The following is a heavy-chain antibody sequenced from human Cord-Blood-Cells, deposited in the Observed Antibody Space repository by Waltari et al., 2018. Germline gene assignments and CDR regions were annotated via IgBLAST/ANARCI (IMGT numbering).Heavy chain of an antibody. CDR1: GGTFSSSA. CDR2: IIPIFGTA. CDR3: AFDLVATIQQMA. D-gene: IGHD5-12*01. V-gene: IGHV1-69*06. Sequence: QVQLVQSGAEVKKPGSSVQVSCKASGGTFSSSAISWVRQAPGQGLEWMGGIIPIFGTANYAQKFQGRVTITADKSTSTAYMELSSLRSEDTAVYYCAFDLVATIQQMAWGQGTLVTVSS. J-gene: IGHJ4*02.